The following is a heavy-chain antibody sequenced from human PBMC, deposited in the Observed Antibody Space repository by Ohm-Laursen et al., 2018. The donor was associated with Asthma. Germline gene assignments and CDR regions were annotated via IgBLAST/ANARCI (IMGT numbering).Heavy chain of an antibody. Sequence: GSLRLSCAASGFTFSNAWMSWVRQAPGKGLEWVGRIKSKTDGGTTDCAAPVKGRFTISRDDSKNTLYLQMNSLKTEDTAVYYCTTYYYDSSGYYSSPVDYWGQGTLVTVSS. V-gene: IGHV3-15*01. CDR3: TTYYYDSSGYYSSPVDY. J-gene: IGHJ4*02. D-gene: IGHD3-22*01. CDR2: IKSKTDGGTT. CDR1: GFTFSNAW.